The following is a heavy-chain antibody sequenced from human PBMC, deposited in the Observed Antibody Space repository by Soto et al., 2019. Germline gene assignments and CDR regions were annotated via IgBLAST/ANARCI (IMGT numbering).Heavy chain of an antibody. CDR2: IYYSGST. Sequence: PSETLSLTCTVSGGSISSYYWSWIRQPPGKGLEWIGYIYYSGSTNYNPSLKSRVTISVDTSKNQFSLKLSSVTAADTAVYYCARHGLMTIPYYYMDFWGKGTTVTVSS. V-gene: IGHV4-59*08. D-gene: IGHD3-9*01. J-gene: IGHJ6*03. CDR1: GGSISSYY. CDR3: ARHGLMTIPYYYMDF.